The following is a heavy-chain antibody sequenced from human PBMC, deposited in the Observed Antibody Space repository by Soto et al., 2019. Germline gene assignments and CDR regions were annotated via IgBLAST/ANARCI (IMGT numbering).Heavy chain of an antibody. CDR2: IGGSGDNI. CDR1: GFAFSSYA. J-gene: IGHJ6*02. Sequence: GGSLRLSCAASGFAFSSYAMSWVRQAPGKGLEWVSGIGGSGDNIYNADSVKGRFTISRDNSKNTTYLQMSRVRADDTAVYYCVKHDFNFWTGYTLPPGIDVCGQGTAVTVSS. CDR3: VKHDFNFWTGYTLPPGIDV. V-gene: IGHV3-23*01. D-gene: IGHD3-3*01.